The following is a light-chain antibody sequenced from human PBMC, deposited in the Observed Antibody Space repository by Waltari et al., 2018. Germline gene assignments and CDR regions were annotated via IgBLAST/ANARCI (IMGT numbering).Light chain of an antibody. CDR1: QGIGRF. V-gene: IGKV1-9*01. J-gene: IGKJ4*01. Sequence: DIQLTQSPSFLSASVGDRVTITCRASQGIGRFLAWYQQKPGQAPKLLITVAYTLQSDVPSRFSGSGSGTEVPLTISSLQPEDFATYYCQHFNSYPLTFGGGSKVDVK. CDR3: QHFNSYPLT. CDR2: VAY.